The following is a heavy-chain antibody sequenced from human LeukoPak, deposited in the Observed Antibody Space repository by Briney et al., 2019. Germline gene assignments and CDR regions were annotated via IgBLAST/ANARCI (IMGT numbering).Heavy chain of an antibody. CDR1: GFTFSSYA. CDR2: ISGSGGST. J-gene: IGHJ4*02. CDR3: ASSYYYDSSGY. V-gene: IGHV3-23*01. Sequence: GGSLRLSRAASGFTFSSYAMSWVRQAPGKGLEWVSAISGSGGSTYYADSVKGRFTISRDNSKNTLYLQMNSLRAEDTAVYYCASSYYYDSSGYWGQGTLVTVSS. D-gene: IGHD3-22*01.